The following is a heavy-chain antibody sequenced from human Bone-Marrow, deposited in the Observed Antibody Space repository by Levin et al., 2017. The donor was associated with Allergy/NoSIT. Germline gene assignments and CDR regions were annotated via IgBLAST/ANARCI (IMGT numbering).Heavy chain of an antibody. V-gene: IGHV4-4*02. J-gene: IGHJ6*03. CDR3: TRPYHYYMDV. Sequence: GSLRLSCAVSGDSISSSWWGWVRQPPEKGLEWIGEIYHSGSTNYNPSLKSRVTLSLDKSKSQFSLKLSSVTAADTAVYYCTRPYHYYMDVWAEGTTVTVSS. CDR1: GDSISSSW. CDR2: IYHSGST.